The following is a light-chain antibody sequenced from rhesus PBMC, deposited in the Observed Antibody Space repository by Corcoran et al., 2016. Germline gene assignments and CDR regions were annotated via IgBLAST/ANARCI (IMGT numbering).Light chain of an antibody. CDR3: SSYASSNTYI. CDR1: SSDIGGYNY. V-gene: IGLV2-23*01. J-gene: IGLJ1*01. Sequence: QAALTQPPSVSGSPGQSVTLSCTGTSSDIGGYNYVSWYQQHPGKAPKLMIYVVRQRPSGVSDRFSGSKLGNTASLTISGLQAEDEADYYCSSYASSNTYIFGAGTRLTVL. CDR2: VVR.